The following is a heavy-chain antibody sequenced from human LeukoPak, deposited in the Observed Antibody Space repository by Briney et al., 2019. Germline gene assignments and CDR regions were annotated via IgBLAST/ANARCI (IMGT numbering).Heavy chain of an antibody. J-gene: IGHJ6*03. CDR3: ARDGGGTIFGMVIILHYMDV. CDR1: GFTFSRSS. V-gene: IGHV3-21*04. CDR2: ISSGSSYI. Sequence: GGSLRLSCAASGFTFSRSSMNWVRQAPGKGLEWVSSISSGSSYIYYADSVKGRFTISRDNSKNTLYLQMNSLRAEDTAVYYCARDGGGTIFGMVIILHYMDVWGKGTTVTVSS. D-gene: IGHD3-3*01.